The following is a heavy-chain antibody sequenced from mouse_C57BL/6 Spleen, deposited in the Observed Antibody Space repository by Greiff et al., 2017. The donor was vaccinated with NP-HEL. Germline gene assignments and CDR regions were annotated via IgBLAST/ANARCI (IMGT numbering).Heavy chain of an antibody. Sequence: QVQLQQPGAELVRPGTSVKLSCKASGYTFTSYWMHWVKQRPGQGLEWIGVIDPSDSYTNYNQKFKGKATLTVDTSSSTAEMQLISLTSEDSAVYYCARTPAVGTGDFDVWGTGTTVTVSS. CDR1: GYTFTSYW. V-gene: IGHV1-59*01. J-gene: IGHJ1*03. CDR2: IDPSDSYT. D-gene: IGHD1-1*01. CDR3: ARTPAVGTGDFDV.